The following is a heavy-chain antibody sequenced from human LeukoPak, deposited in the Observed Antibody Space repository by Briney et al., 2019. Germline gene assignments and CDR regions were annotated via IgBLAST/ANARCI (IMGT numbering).Heavy chain of an antibody. CDR3: ARDLAMAQHNWFDP. Sequence: SETLSLTCTVSGGSISSYYWSWIRQPPGKGLEWIGYIYYSGSTNYNPSLKSRVTISVDTSKNQFSLKLSSVTAADTAVYYCARDLAMAQHNWFDPWGQGTLVTVSS. V-gene: IGHV4-59*01. CDR1: GGSISSYY. D-gene: IGHD5-18*01. CDR2: IYYSGST. J-gene: IGHJ5*02.